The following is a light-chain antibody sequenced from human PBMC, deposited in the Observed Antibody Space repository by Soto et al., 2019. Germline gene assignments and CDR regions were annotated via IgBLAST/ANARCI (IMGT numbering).Light chain of an antibody. V-gene: IGKV3-20*01. Sequence: EFVLTQSPGTLSLSPGERATLSCRASQTVRNNYLAWYQQKPGQAPRLLIYDASSRATGIPDRFSGSGSGTEFTLTISSLQSEDFAVYYCQQYDTWSMFGQGTKVDIK. CDR3: QQYDTWSM. CDR1: QTVRNNY. J-gene: IGKJ1*01. CDR2: DAS.